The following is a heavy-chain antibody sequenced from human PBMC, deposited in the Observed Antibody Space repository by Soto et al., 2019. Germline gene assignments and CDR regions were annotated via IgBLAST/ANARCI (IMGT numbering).Heavy chain of an antibody. CDR3: VTSSGYH. CDR2: IWFDGTNE. Sequence: QVQLVESGGGVVQPGRSLTLSCAASGFTFNTYGRNWVRQAPGKGLELVAVIWFDGTNEYYSDSVKGRFTIFRDNSRNTLYLQMNDLRAEDTAVYYCVTSSGYHWGQGTLVTVSS. V-gene: IGHV3-33*01. J-gene: IGHJ5*02. D-gene: IGHD3-22*01. CDR1: GFTFNTYG.